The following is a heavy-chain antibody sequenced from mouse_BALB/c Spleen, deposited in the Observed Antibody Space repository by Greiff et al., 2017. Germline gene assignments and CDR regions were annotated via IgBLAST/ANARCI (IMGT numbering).Heavy chain of an antibody. Sequence: EVKLVESGGGLVKPGGSLKLSCAASGFTFSSYAMSWVRQTPEKRLEWVATISSGGRYTYYPYSVKGRFTISRDNAKNTLYLQMSSLRSEDTAMYYCARQDYGNSFAYWGQGTLVTVSA. D-gene: IGHD2-1*01. CDR1: GFTFSSYA. CDR3: ARQDYGNSFAY. CDR2: ISSGGRYT. J-gene: IGHJ3*01. V-gene: IGHV5-9-3*01.